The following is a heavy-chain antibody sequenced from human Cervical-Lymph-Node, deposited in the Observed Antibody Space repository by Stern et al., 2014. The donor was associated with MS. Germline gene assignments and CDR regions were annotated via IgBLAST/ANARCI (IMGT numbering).Heavy chain of an antibody. CDR1: GFPFRNAW. D-gene: IGHD1-26*01. CDR2: IKSKTDGGTT. CDR3: TTLDRSYPYYYYGMDV. V-gene: IGHV3-15*01. J-gene: IGHJ6*02. Sequence: DVQLEESGGGLVKPGGSLRLSCAASGFPFRNAWMTWIRQAPGKGLEWVGRIKSKTDGGTTDYAAPVKGRFTISRDDSKNTLYLQMNSLKTEDTAVYYCTTLDRSYPYYYYGMDVWGQGTTVTVSS.